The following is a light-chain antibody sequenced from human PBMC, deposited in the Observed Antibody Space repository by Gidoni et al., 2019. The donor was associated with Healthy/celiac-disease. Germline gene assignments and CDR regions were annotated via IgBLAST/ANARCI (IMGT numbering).Light chain of an antibody. CDR1: QSVNSN. CDR3: QQYNNWPV. J-gene: IGKJ1*01. V-gene: IGKV3-15*01. Sequence: EIVMTQSPATLPVSPGERATLAGRASQSVNSNLAWYQQKPGQAPRLLIYGASTRATGIPARFSGSGSGTEFTLTISSLQSEDFAVYYCQQYNNWPVFGQGTKVEIK. CDR2: GAS.